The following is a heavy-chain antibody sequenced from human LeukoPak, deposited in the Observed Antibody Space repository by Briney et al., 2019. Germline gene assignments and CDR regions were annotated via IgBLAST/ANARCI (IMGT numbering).Heavy chain of an antibody. Sequence: ASVKVSCKASGYTFTSYYMHWVRQAPGQGLEWMGIINPSGGSTSYAQKFQGRVTMTRDTSTSTVYMELSSLRSEDTAVYYCARDDIVGATVLIGMYAFDIWGQGTMVTVSS. V-gene: IGHV1-46*01. CDR3: ARDDIVGATVLIGMYAFDI. J-gene: IGHJ3*02. D-gene: IGHD1-26*01. CDR2: INPSGGST. CDR1: GYTFTSYY.